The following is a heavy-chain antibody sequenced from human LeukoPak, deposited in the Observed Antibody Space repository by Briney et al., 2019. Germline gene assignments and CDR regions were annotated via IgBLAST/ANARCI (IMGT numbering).Heavy chain of an antibody. V-gene: IGHV3-48*03. CDR2: ISSSGSTI. D-gene: IGHD2-2*01. J-gene: IGHJ4*02. CDR1: GFTLTSYE. CDR3: AGGYCSSTSCFGVFWY. Sequence: GGSLRLSCAASGFTLTSYEMTWVRQAPGKGLEWFSYISSSGSTIYYADSVKGRFPISRDNAKISLYLQMNSLIAEDTAVYYCAGGYCSSTSCFGVFWYWGQGTLVAVSS.